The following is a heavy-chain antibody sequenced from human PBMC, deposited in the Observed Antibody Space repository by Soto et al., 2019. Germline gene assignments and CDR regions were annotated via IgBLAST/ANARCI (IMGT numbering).Heavy chain of an antibody. Sequence: QITLKESGPTRVKPTQTLTLTCTFSGFSLSTSGVGVGWIRQPPGKALEHLAPIYWDDDKRYSPSLKSRLTITKDTSKNQVVLTMTNMDPVDTATYYCAHRAGLQGNWDGGYFDYWGQGALVTVSS. V-gene: IGHV2-5*02. CDR3: AHRAGLQGNWDGGYFDY. CDR1: GFSLSTSGVG. D-gene: IGHD1-1*01. J-gene: IGHJ4*02. CDR2: IYWDDDK.